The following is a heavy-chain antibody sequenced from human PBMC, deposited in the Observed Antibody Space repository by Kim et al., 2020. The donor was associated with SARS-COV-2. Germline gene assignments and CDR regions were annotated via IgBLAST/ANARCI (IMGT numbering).Heavy chain of an antibody. D-gene: IGHD3-3*01. Sequence: RFIISRDNSKNTLYLQMNSLRAEDTAVYYCAKGNTDFWSGYYTGEYGMDVWGQGTTVTVSS. CDR3: AKGNTDFWSGYYTGEYGMDV. V-gene: IGHV3-33*06. J-gene: IGHJ6*02.